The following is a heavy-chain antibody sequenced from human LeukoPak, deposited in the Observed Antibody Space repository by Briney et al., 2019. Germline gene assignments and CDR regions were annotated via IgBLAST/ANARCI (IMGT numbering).Heavy chain of an antibody. CDR3: ARVRSSWYWVDY. CDR1: GFTFSSYA. Sequence: GGSLRLSCAASGFTFSSYAMHWVRQAPGKGLEWVAVISYDGSNKYYADSVKGRFTISRDNSKNTLYLQMNSLRAEDTAVYYCARVRSSWYWVDYWGQGTLVTVSS. J-gene: IGHJ4*02. V-gene: IGHV3-30-3*01. D-gene: IGHD6-13*01. CDR2: ISYDGSNK.